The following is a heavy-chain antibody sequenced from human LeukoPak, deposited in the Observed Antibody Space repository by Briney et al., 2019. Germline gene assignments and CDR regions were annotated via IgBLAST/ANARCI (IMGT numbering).Heavy chain of an antibody. V-gene: IGHV1-69*04. CDR2: IIPILGIA. D-gene: IGHD1-26*01. Sequence: GASVKVSCKASGGTFSSYAISWVRQAPGQGLEWMGRIIPILGIANYAQKFQGRVTITADKSTSTAYMELSSLRSEDTAVYYCARVVGVHIGYFDYWGQGTLVTVSS. J-gene: IGHJ4*02. CDR3: ARVVGVHIGYFDY. CDR1: GGTFSSYA.